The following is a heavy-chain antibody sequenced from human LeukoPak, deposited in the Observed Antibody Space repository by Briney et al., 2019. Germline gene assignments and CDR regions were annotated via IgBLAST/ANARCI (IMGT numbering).Heavy chain of an antibody. J-gene: IGHJ6*02. V-gene: IGHV3-21*01. CDR1: GFTFSSYS. Sequence: PGGSLRLSCAASGFTFSSYSMNWVRQAPGKGLEWVSSISSSSSYIYYADSVRGRFTISRDNAKNSLYLQMNSLRAEDTAVYYCAREMATIGHGMDVWGQGTTVTVSS. D-gene: IGHD5-24*01. CDR3: AREMATIGHGMDV. CDR2: ISSSSSYI.